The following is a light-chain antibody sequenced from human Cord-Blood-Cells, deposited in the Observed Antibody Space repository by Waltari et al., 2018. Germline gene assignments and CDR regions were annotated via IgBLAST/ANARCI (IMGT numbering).Light chain of an antibody. CDR1: QSISSY. J-gene: IGKJ1*01. CDR3: QQSYSTPWR. Sequence: DIQMTQSPSSLSASVGDRVTITCRASQSISSYLNWYQQKPGKAPKLLIYAASSLQSGVPSRFSGSGSGTDFTLTISSLQPEDFATYYCQQSYSTPWRFGQGTKEEIK. CDR2: AAS. V-gene: IGKV1-39*01.